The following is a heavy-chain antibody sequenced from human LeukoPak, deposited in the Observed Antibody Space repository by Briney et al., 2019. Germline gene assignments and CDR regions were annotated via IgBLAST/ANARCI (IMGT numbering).Heavy chain of an antibody. CDR1: GFTFSSYG. V-gene: IGHV3-33*01. CDR2: ICYDGSNK. D-gene: IGHD6-13*01. CDR3: ARDTRIAAAGSLPYYYYYGMDV. J-gene: IGHJ6*02. Sequence: GGSLRLSCAASGFTFSSYGMHWVRQAPGKGLEWVAVICYDGSNKYYADSVKGRFTISRDNSKNTLYLQMNSLRAEDTAVYYCARDTRIAAAGSLPYYYYYGMDVWGQGTTVTVSS.